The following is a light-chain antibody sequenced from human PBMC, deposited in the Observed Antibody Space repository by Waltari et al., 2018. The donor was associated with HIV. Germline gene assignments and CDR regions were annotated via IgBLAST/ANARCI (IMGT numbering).Light chain of an antibody. J-gene: IGKJ4*01. Sequence: DIAMTQSQDSLTVSLGERATINCKSSQNILHISNIKNYLGWDKQKPGQPPKLLIYWASTRESGVPDRFSCSGSGTNFTLTISSLQAEDVAIYYCQQYSSVPLTFGGGTKVEI. CDR3: QQYSSVPLT. CDR1: QNILHISNIKNY. V-gene: IGKV4-1*01. CDR2: WAS.